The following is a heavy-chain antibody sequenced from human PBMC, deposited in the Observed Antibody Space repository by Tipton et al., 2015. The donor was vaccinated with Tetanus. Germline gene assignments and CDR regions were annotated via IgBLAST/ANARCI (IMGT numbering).Heavy chain of an antibody. V-gene: IGHV3-21*01. D-gene: IGHD2-2*01. CDR1: GFTFSSYS. CDR2: ISSSSSYI. Sequence: GSLRLSCAASGFTFSSYSMNWVRQAPGKGLEWVSSISSSSSYIYDADSVKGRFTISRNNAKNSLYLQMNSLRAEGTAVYYCARDNGGWSSTSCYYYYRMDVWGQGTLVTVSS. J-gene: IGHJ6*02. CDR3: ARDNGGWSSTSCYYYYRMDV.